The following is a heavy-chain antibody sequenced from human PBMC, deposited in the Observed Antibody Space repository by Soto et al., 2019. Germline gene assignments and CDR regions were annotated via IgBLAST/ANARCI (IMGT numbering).Heavy chain of an antibody. J-gene: IGHJ6*02. D-gene: IGHD1-1*01. CDR1: RFTFSSYW. CDR2: IKEDGSDK. V-gene: IGHV3-7*01. CDR3: ARGIDDNASFGMDV. Sequence: GGSLRLSCAASRFTFSSYWMSWVRQAPGRGLEWVAYIKEDGSDKYYADSVKGRFTISRDNAKKSLYVQMNSLRVEDTAVYYCARGIDDNASFGMDVWGQGTTVTVSS.